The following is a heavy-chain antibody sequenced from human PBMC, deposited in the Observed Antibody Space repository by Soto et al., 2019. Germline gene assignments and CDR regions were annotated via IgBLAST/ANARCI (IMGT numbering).Heavy chain of an antibody. D-gene: IGHD1-7*01. J-gene: IGHJ4*02. CDR1: GLTFSNYA. Sequence: PGGSLRLCCATSGLTFSNYAMSWFRQAPGGGLEWVSSMSGSSSTTYYADSVRGRFTISRDRSKNTLYLQMSSLRAEDTALYYCAKNQERELPRVIDFWGQGTLVTVSS. V-gene: IGHV3-23*01. CDR2: MSGSSSTT. CDR3: AKNQERELPRVIDF.